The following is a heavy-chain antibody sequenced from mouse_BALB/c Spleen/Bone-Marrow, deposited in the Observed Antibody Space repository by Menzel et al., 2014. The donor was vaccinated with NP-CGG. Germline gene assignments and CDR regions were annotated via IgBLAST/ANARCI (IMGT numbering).Heavy chain of an antibody. D-gene: IGHD3-3*01. CDR2: LCFSVNT. CDR3: TGGTAPGFAY. V-gene: IGHV3-2*02. J-gene: IGHJ3*01. CDR1: GFSITSDYA. Sequence: VQLKQSGPGLVKPSQSLSLTCTVTGFSITSDYAWNWFRQFPGNKLEWLGYLCFSVNTNYNPTLKSRTSITRDTSKNQFYLQLNSVTAEYTATYHCTGGTAPGFAYWGLGTLVTVSA.